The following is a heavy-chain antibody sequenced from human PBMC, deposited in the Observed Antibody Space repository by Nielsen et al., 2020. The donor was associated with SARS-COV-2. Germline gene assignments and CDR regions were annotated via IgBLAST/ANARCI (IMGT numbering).Heavy chain of an antibody. CDR3: ARAKTTRVTIFGVVTPGAFDI. V-gene: IGHV3-30*07. J-gene: IGHJ3*02. D-gene: IGHD3-3*01. Sequence: DSVKGRFKISRDNSKNTLYLQMNSLRAEDTAVYYCARAKTTRVTIFGVVTPGAFDIWGQGTMVTVSS.